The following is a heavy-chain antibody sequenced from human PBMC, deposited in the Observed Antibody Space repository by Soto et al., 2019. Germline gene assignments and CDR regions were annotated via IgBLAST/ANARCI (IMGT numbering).Heavy chain of an antibody. CDR2: IYYSGST. CDR3: ARSDGRY. Sequence: SETLCVRCSVAGGSSSSYYWSWIRQPPGKGLEWIGYIYYSGSTNYNPSLKSRVTISVDTSKNQFPLKLSSVTAADTAVYYCARSDGRYWGQGTLVTVSS. V-gene: IGHV4-59*01. J-gene: IGHJ4*02. CDR1: GGSSSSYY.